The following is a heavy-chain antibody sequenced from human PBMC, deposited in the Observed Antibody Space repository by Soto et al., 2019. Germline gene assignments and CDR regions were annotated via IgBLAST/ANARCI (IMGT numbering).Heavy chain of an antibody. CDR3: ARGSGYIIDH. CDR1: GGSISTSNG. J-gene: IGHJ4*02. D-gene: IGHD3-22*01. V-gene: IGHV4-4*02. CDR2: VYHSGST. Sequence: SETLSLTCAVSGGSISTSNGWSWVRQPPGKGLEWIGEVYHSGSTNYNPSFKSRVAMSVDKSKNQFSLKLNSVTAADTALYYCARGSGYIIDHWGQGTLVTVSS.